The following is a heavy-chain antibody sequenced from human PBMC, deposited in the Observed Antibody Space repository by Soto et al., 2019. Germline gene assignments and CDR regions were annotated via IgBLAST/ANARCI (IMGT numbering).Heavy chain of an antibody. CDR3: AGGGVRGVITRTRDYYGMDV. CDR2: IYPGDSDT. J-gene: IGHJ6*02. Sequence: GESLKISCKGSGYSFTCYWIGWVRQMPGKGLECMGIIYPGDSDTRYSPSFQGQVTISADKSISTAYLQWSSLKASDTAMYYCAGGGVRGVITRTRDYYGMDVWGQGTTVTVSS. D-gene: IGHD3-10*01. V-gene: IGHV5-51*01. CDR1: GYSFTCYW.